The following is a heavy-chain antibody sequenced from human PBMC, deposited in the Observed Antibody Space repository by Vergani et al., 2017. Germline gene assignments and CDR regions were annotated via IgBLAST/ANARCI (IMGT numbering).Heavy chain of an antibody. V-gene: IGHV4-30-2*01. CDR2: IYHSGST. Sequence: QLQLQESGSGLVKPSQTLSLTCAVSGGSISSGGYSWSWIRQPPGKGLEWIGYIYHSGSTYYNPSLKSRGTISVDRSKNQFSLKLSSVTAADTAVYYCGGGGGIVGAEYIYDAFDIWGQGTMVTVSS. D-gene: IGHD2-15*01. CDR3: GGGGGIVGAEYIYDAFDI. J-gene: IGHJ3*02. CDR1: GGSISSGGYS.